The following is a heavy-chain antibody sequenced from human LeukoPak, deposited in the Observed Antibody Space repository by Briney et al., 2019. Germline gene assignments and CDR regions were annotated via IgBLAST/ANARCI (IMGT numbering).Heavy chain of an antibody. J-gene: IGHJ3*02. V-gene: IGHV1-69*04. Sequence: SVKVSCKASGGTFSSYAISWVRQAPGQGLEWMGRIIPILGLANYAQKFQGRVTITADKSTSTAYTELSSLRSEDTAVYYCARDRGDTAMGLGAFDIWGQGTMVTVSS. CDR1: GGTFSSYA. D-gene: IGHD5-18*01. CDR2: IIPILGLA. CDR3: ARDRGDTAMGLGAFDI.